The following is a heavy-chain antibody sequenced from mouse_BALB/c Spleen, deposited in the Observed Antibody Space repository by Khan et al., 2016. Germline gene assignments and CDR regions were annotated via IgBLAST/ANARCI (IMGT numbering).Heavy chain of an antibody. CDR1: GFNIKDTY. CDR2: IDPANGNT. D-gene: IGHD1-1*01. J-gene: IGHJ2*01. CDR3: AFTTLFDY. V-gene: IGHV14-3*02. Sequence: VRLQQSGAELVKPGASANLSCTASGFNIKDTYMHWGNQRPEQGLEGIGRIDPANGNTRYDPKFQGKATITADTSSNTAYLQLSSLTSEDTAVYYCAFTTLFDYWGQGTTLTVSS.